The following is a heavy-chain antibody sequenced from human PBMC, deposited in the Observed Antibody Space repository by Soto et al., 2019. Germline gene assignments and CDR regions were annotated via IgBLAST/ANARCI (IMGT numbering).Heavy chain of an antibody. CDR2: IYYRGST. V-gene: IGHV4-30-4*01. CDR3: ARDSHYYDSSGYYRIFDY. J-gene: IGHJ4*02. Sequence: QVQLQESGPGLVKPSQTLSLTCTVSGGSISSGDYYWSWIRQPPGKALEWIGYIYYRGSTYSNPSLKSRVTISGDTSKGQFSRKVSAGTAADTAVYYCARDSHYYDSSGYYRIFDYWGQGTLVTVSS. CDR1: GGSISSGDYY. D-gene: IGHD3-22*01.